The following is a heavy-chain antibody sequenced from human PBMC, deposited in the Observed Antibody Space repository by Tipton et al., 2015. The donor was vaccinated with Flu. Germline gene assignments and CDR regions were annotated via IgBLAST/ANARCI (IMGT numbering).Heavy chain of an antibody. D-gene: IGHD3-22*01. Sequence: TLSLTCTVSGYSISSGYYWGWIRQPPGKGLEWIGNIYHSGGTYYNPSLKGRVTISEDTSKNQFSLKLTSVTAADTAVYYCAGLRREERYYDTRGLLDWGQGTLVADSS. J-gene: IGHJ1*01. CDR1: GYSISSGYY. V-gene: IGHV4-38-2*02. CDR3: AGLRREERYYDTRGLLD. CDR2: IYHSGGT.